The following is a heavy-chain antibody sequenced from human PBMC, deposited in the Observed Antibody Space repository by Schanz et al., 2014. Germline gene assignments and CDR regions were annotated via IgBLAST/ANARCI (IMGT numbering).Heavy chain of an antibody. D-gene: IGHD3-10*01. CDR1: GYTFTSYS. CDR3: ARAKRFGDMDV. Sequence: QVQLVQSGAEVKKPGASVKVSCKASGYTFTSYSIHWVRQAPGQRLEWMGWISAYNGHTDYAQKLQGRVTLTTDTSTSTAYMELRNLRSDDTAVYYCARAKRFGDMDVWGQGTTVTVSS. J-gene: IGHJ6*02. CDR2: ISAYNGHT. V-gene: IGHV1-18*01.